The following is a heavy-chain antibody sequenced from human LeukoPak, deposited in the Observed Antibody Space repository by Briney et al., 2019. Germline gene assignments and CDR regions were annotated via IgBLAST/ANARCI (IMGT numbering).Heavy chain of an antibody. CDR1: GYTFTSYG. CDR3: ARDVPAVPIPHDIVVVPAAIRNGGMDV. D-gene: IGHD2-2*01. Sequence: GASVKVSCKASGYTFTSYGISWVRQAPGQGLEWMGWISAYNGNTNYAQKLQGRVTMTTDTSTSTAYMELRSLRSDDTAVYYCARDVPAVPIPHDIVVVPAAIRNGGMDVWGQGTTVTVSS. J-gene: IGHJ6*02. CDR2: ISAYNGNT. V-gene: IGHV1-18*01.